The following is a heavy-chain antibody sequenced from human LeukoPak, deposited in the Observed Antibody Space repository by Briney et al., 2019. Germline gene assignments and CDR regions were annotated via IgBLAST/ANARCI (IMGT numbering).Heavy chain of an antibody. D-gene: IGHD2-15*01. Sequence: ASVKVSCKASGYTFTGHYMHWVRQAPGQGLEWMGRINPNSGGTNYAQKFQGRVTMTRDTSISTAYMELSRLRSDDTAVYYCARDRRIVVVVAATPRNYYYGMDVWGQGTTVTVSS. CDR2: INPNSGGT. CDR3: ARDRRIVVVVAATPRNYYYGMDV. CDR1: GYTFTGHY. V-gene: IGHV1-2*06. J-gene: IGHJ6*02.